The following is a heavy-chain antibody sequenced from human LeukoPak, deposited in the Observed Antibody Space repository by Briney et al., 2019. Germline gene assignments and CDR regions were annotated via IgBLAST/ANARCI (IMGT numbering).Heavy chain of an antibody. CDR1: GYTFISYA. CDR2: ISAGNGDT. CDR3: ARGYGDYVWYFDL. J-gene: IGHJ2*01. V-gene: IGHV1-3*01. D-gene: IGHD4-17*01. Sequence: ASVKVSCKASGYTFISYAMHWVRQAPGQRLEWMGWISAGNGDTKYSQKFQGRVTITRDTSASTAYVELSSLRSEDTAVYYCARGYGDYVWYFDLWGRRTLVTVSS.